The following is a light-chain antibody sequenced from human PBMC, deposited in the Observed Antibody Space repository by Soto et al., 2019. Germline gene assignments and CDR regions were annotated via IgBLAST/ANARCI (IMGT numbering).Light chain of an antibody. V-gene: IGLV2-14*01. CDR2: EVS. CDR1: SSDVGGYNY. Sequence: QSALTQPASVSGSPGQSITISCTGTSSDVGGYNYVSWYQQHPGKAPKLMIYEVSNRPSGVSNRFSGSKSGNTASLTISGLQAEDEADYYCSSYTSSPWVFGGGTKLTV. CDR3: SSYTSSPWV. J-gene: IGLJ3*02.